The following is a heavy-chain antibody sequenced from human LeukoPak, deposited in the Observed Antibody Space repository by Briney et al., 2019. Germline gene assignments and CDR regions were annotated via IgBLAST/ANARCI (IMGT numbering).Heavy chain of an antibody. J-gene: IGHJ4*02. V-gene: IGHV3-11*04. CDR2: ICDSGTPI. CDR1: GFTFSDHY. CDR3: ARDRRPSVYGGLDN. D-gene: IGHD4/OR15-4a*01. Sequence: GGSLRLSCAASGFTFSDHYMSWIRQAPGKGLEWVSYICDSGTPIYYADSVKGRFTVSRDNAKNSLFLQMDSLRAEDTAVYYCARDRRPSVYGGLDNWGQGTLVTVSS.